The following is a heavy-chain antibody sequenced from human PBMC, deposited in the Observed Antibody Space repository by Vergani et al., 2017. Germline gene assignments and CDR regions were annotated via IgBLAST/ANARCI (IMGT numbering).Heavy chain of an antibody. CDR1: GFTFSSYS. D-gene: IGHD3-16*02. CDR2: ISSSSSYI. Sequence: EVQLVESGGGLVKPGGSLRLSCAASGFTFSSYSMNWVRQAPGKGLEWVSSISSSSSYIYYADSVKGRFTISRDNAKNSLYLQMNSLRAEDTAVYYCARDPGDLLFGYYYGMDVWGQGTTVTVSS. V-gene: IGHV3-21*01. CDR3: ARDPGDLLFGYYYGMDV. J-gene: IGHJ6*02.